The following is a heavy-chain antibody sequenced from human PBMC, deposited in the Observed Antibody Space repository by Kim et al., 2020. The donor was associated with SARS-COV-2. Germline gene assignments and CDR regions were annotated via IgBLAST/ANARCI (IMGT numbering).Heavy chain of an antibody. CDR2: INTNTGNP. CDR1: GYTFTSYA. V-gene: IGHV7-4-1*02. J-gene: IGHJ6*02. Sequence: ASVKVSCKASGYTFTSYAMNWVRQAPGQGLEWMGWINTNTGNPTYAQGFTGRFVFSLDTSVSTAYLQISSLKAEDTAVYYCARHSLRDWSYNYYYYGMDVWGQGTTVTVSS. D-gene: IGHD3-9*01. CDR3: ARHSLRDWSYNYYYYGMDV.